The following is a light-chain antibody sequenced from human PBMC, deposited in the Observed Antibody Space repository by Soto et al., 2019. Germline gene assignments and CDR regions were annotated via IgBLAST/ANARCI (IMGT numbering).Light chain of an antibody. CDR1: QSISSY. CDR2: DAS. V-gene: IGKV3-11*01. CDR3: QQRINFIT. J-gene: IGKJ5*01. Sequence: EIVLTQSPATLSLSPGERATLSCRARQSISSYLAWYQQKPGQAPRLLIYDASNRATGIPARFSGSGSGTDFTLTISSLESEDFAVYYCQQRINFITFGQGTRLEIK.